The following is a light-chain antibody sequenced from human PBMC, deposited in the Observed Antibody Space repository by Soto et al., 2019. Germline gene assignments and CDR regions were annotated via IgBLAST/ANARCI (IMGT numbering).Light chain of an antibody. CDR3: PHYNCYLLT. Sequence: MRQAATERCASVGDRVNITCLASQSISSYLNWYQQKPGKAPKLLIYKASTLKSGVPSRFSGSGSGTEFTLTISILHPDDFATDYCPHYNCYLLTCAGVTKVAIK. CDR1: QSISSY. J-gene: IGKJ4*01. V-gene: IGKV1-5*03. CDR2: KAS.